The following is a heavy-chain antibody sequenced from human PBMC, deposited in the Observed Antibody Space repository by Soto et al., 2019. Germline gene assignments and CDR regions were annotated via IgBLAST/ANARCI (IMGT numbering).Heavy chain of an antibody. D-gene: IGHD6-13*01. CDR1: GGSLSSGVYY. CDR2: IYYSGST. Sequence: SETMSLTCPVSGGSLSSGVYYWSWIRKHPGKGLEWIGYIYYSGSTYYNPSLKSRVTISVDTSKNQFSLKLSSVTAADPAVYYCARDRSSSWFDYWGQGTLVTVSS. CDR3: ARDRSSSWFDY. J-gene: IGHJ4*02. V-gene: IGHV4-31*03.